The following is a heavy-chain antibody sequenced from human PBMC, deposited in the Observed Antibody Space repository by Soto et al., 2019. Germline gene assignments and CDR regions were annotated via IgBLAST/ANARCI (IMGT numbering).Heavy chain of an antibody. CDR2: IYTSGST. CDR3: ARHGXGGDCYISPYYYYGMDV. J-gene: IGHJ6*02. CDR1: GGSISSYY. Sequence: SETLSLTCTVSGGSISSYYWSWIRQPAGKGLEWIGRIYTSGSTNYNPSLKSRVTISADKSISTAYLQWSSLKASDTAMYYCARHGXGGDCYISPYYYYGMDVWGQGTTVTVSS. V-gene: IGHV4-4*07. D-gene: IGHD2-21*02.